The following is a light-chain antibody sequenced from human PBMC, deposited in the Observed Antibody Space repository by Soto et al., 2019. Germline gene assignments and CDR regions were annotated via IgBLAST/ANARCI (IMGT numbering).Light chain of an antibody. CDR3: SSYAGSSNV. V-gene: IGLV2-8*01. J-gene: IGLJ1*01. CDR2: EVN. CDR1: SSDVGSFDS. Sequence: QSALTQPASVSGSPGQPITISCTGTSSDVGSFDSVAWYQHNPGKAPKLMIYEVNKRPSGVPDRFSGSKSGNTASLTVSGLQAEDEADYYCSSYAGSSNVFGTGTKVTVL.